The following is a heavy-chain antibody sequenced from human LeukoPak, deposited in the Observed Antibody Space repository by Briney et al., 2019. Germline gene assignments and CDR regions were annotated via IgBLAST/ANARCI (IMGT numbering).Heavy chain of an antibody. CDR3: ARRFDS. CDR2: IGPGGDI. Sequence: GEPLRLSCAASGFSFTAYSMNWVRQAPGRGLEWISYIGPGGDIYYADSVTGRFTVSRDTAKNSLYLQMNGLRVEDTAVYYCARRFDSWGQGTLVTVSS. J-gene: IGHJ4*02. V-gene: IGHV3-48*01. CDR1: GFSFTAYS.